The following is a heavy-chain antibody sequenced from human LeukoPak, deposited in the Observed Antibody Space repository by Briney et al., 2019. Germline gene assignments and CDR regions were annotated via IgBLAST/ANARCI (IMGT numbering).Heavy chain of an antibody. Sequence: GGSLRLSCVASGFTFSSYWMTWVRQVPGKGLEWVANIKYDGSDKYYVDSVKGRFTVSRDNAKNSLYLQINSLRAEDTAVYYCARESVRPAGGLDYWGQGTLVTVSS. CDR1: GFTFSSYW. D-gene: IGHD3-10*01. V-gene: IGHV3-7*01. CDR3: ARESVRPAGGLDY. J-gene: IGHJ4*02. CDR2: IKYDGSDK.